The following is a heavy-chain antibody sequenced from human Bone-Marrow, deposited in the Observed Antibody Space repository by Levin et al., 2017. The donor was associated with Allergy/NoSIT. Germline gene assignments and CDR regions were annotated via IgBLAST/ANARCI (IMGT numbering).Heavy chain of an antibody. J-gene: IGHJ6*02. CDR2: ISYNGSKP. Sequence: LSLTCAASGFTLSSYAMHWVRQAPGKGLEWVSIISYNGSKPHYADSVKGRFTISRDNSKRMVFLQMNSLRVEDTALYYCARTSQFQMMYSSFYAMDVWGQGTTVTVTS. V-gene: IGHV3-30-3*01. CDR3: ARTSQFQMMYSSFYAMDV. CDR1: GFTLSSYA. D-gene: IGHD2-8*01.